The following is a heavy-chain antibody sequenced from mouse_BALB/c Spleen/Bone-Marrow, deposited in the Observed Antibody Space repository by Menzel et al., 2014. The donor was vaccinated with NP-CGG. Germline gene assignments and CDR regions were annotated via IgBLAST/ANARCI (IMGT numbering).Heavy chain of an antibody. CDR2: IYPYNGGT. Sequence: EVQLQQSGPELVKPGASVKISCKTSGYTFTDYNMHWVKQSHGKSLEWIGYIYPYNGGTAYNQKFKSKATLTVDNSSSTAYMELRSLTSEDSAVYYCARVRYGDAMDYWGQGTSVTVSS. CDR3: ARVRYGDAMDY. D-gene: IGHD2-14*01. J-gene: IGHJ4*01. V-gene: IGHV1S29*02. CDR1: GYTFTDYN.